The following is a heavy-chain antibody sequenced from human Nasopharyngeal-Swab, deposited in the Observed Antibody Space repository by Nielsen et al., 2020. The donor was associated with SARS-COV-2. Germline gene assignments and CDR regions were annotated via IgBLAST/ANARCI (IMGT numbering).Heavy chain of an antibody. CDR1: GFTFSSYS. D-gene: IGHD3-22*01. V-gene: IGHV3-48*02. CDR3: ARDPPRRITMIVDEVRP. J-gene: IGHJ5*02. Sequence: GESLKISCAASGFTFSSYSMNWVRQAPGKGLEWVSYISSSSSTIYYADSVKGRFTISRDNAKNPLYLQMNSLRDEDTAVYYCARDPPRRITMIVDEVRPWGQGTLVTVSS. CDR2: ISSSSSTI.